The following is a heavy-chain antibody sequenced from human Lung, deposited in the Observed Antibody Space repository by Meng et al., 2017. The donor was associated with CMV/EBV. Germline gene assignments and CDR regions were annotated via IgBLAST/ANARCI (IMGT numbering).Heavy chain of an antibody. V-gene: IGHV4-4*02. CDR2: IPHRGSS. CDR1: GDSITNHKW. Sequence: QLQWREAGPALGSRSETLSLACGVSGDSITNHKWWAGVRQPPGKGLEWIGEIPHRGSSAYNPSLKSRVSMSIDKSKNQFSLKLTSVTAADTAVYHCLRRSGGSAWGQGTLVTVSS. D-gene: IGHD3-10*01. CDR3: LRRSGGSA. J-gene: IGHJ1*01.